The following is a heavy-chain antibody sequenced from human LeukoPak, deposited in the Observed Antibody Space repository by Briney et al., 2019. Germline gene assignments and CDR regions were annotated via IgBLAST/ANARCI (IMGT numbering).Heavy chain of an antibody. CDR2: ISSSGSPI. V-gene: IGHV3-11*04. CDR3: ARDFRKRIAVAGTFDY. D-gene: IGHD6-19*01. J-gene: IGHJ4*02. CDR1: GFTFSDYY. Sequence: GGSLRLSCVASGFTFSDYYMSWIRQTPGKGLEWLSYISSSGSPISYADSVRGRFTISRDNSKNTLYLQMNSLRAEDTAVYYCARDFRKRIAVAGTFDYWGQGTLVTVSS.